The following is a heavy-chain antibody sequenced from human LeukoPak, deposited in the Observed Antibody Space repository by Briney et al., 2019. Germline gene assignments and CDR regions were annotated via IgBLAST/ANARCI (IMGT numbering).Heavy chain of an antibody. CDR2: IKQDGSDK. V-gene: IGHV3-7*03. CDR1: GFTFSSYW. J-gene: IGHJ4*02. CDR3: AREAVSSSGFDY. D-gene: IGHD6-13*01. Sequence: GGSLRLSCAASGFTFSSYWMSWVRQAPGKGLEWVANIKQDGSDKYYVDSVKGRFIISRDNVKNSLYLQMNSLRAEDTAVYYCAREAVSSSGFDYWGQGTLVTVSS.